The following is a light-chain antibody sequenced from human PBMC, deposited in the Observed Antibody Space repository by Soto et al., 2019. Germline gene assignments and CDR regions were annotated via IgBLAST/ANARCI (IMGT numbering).Light chain of an antibody. V-gene: IGLV2-23*02. CDR1: SSDVGSYNL. CDR2: EVS. CDR3: CSYAGSSTYV. J-gene: IGLJ1*01. Sequence: QSALTQPASVSGSPGQSITISCTGTSSDVGSYNLVSWYQQYPGKATKFMIYEVSKRPSGVSNRFSGSKSGNTASLTISGLQAEDEADYYCCSYAGSSTYVFGTGTKVTVL.